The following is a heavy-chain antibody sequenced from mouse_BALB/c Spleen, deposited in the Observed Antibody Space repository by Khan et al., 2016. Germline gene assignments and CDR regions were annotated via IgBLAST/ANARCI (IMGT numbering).Heavy chain of an antibody. D-gene: IGHD2-14*01. Sequence: EVKLLESGGGLVQPGGSLKLSCAASVFDFSRYWMSWVRQAPGKGLEWIGEINPDSSTINYTPSLKDKFIISRDNAKNTLYLQMSKVRSEDTALYYCARDRYIFAYWGQGTLVTVSA. CDR1: VFDFSRYW. V-gene: IGHV4-1*02. CDR3: ARDRYIFAY. J-gene: IGHJ3*01. CDR2: INPDSSTI.